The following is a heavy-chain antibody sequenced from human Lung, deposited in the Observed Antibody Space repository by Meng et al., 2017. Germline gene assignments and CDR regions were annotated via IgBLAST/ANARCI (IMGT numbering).Heavy chain of an antibody. CDR3: ARGTPGRSYCDY. D-gene: IGHD3-10*01. Sequence: HVQLLQSVVEVKQPVASFTVSCKASDYTFTGYGVCWVRQAPGQGLEWMAWLGAHPGDTSFAPKFLGRVTVTADTATATAYMELRSLRSDDTAVYYCARGTPGRSYCDYWGLGTLVTVSS. V-gene: IGHV1-18*01. CDR1: DYTFTGYG. J-gene: IGHJ4*02. CDR2: LGAHPGDT.